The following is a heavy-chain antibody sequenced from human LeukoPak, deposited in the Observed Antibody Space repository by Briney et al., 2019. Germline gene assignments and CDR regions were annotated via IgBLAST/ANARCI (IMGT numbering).Heavy chain of an antibody. Sequence: ASVKVSCKASGYTFTSYYMHWVRQAPGQGLEWMGIINPSGGSTSYAQKFQGRVTMTRDTSTSTAYMELSSLRSEDTAVYYCARDRDYYDSSGYYQFDYWGQGTLVTVSS. V-gene: IGHV1-46*01. CDR1: GYTFTSYY. CDR2: INPSGGST. D-gene: IGHD3-22*01. J-gene: IGHJ4*02. CDR3: ARDRDYYDSSGYYQFDY.